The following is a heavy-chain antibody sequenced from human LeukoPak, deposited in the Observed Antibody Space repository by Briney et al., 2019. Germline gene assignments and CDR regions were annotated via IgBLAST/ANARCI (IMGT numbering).Heavy chain of an antibody. J-gene: IGHJ3*02. V-gene: IGHV4-39*02. Sequence: TPSETLSFTCTVSGGSISSSSYYWGWIRQPPGKGLEWIGSIYYSGSTYYNPSLKSRVTISVDTSKNQFSLKLSSVTAADTAVYYCARDYGGNFGGDAFDIWGQGTMVTVSS. CDR1: GGSISSSSYY. CDR2: IYYSGST. D-gene: IGHD4-23*01. CDR3: ARDYGGNFGGDAFDI.